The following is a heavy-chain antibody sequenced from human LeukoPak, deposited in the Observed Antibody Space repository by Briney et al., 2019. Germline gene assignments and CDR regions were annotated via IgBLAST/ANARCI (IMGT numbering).Heavy chain of an antibody. Sequence: SETLSLTCTVSGGSISRYYWSWIRQPPGKGLEWIGYIYDSGSTNYNPSLKSRVTISVDTSKKQFSLNLSSVTAADTAVYYCARHGGSYYDILTGYYELYYFDYWGQGTLVTVSS. CDR2: IYDSGST. D-gene: IGHD3-9*01. CDR3: ARHGGSYYDILTGYYELYYFDY. V-gene: IGHV4-59*01. J-gene: IGHJ4*02. CDR1: GGSISRYY.